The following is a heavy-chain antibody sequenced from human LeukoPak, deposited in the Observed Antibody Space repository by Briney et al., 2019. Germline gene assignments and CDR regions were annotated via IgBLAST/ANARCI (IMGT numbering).Heavy chain of an antibody. Sequence: ASVKVSCKASGYTFTSYGISWVRQAPGQGLEWMGWISAYNGNTNYAQKLQGRVTMTTDTSTSTAYMELRSLRFDDTAVYYCAREDSYYGSGSSRWFDPWGQGTLVTVSS. CDR3: AREDSYYGSGSSRWFDP. CDR1: GYTFTSYG. CDR2: ISAYNGNT. J-gene: IGHJ5*02. V-gene: IGHV1-18*01. D-gene: IGHD3-10*01.